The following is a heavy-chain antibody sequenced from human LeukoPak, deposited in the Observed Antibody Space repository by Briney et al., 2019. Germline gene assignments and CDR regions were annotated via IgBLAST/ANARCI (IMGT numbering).Heavy chain of an antibody. Sequence: RASVKVSCKASGYSFTTYGISWVRQAPGQGLEWMGWISGYNGNTNYAQNLQGRVTMTTDTSTSTAYMELRSLRSDDTAMYYCARDRRGDYTITWISRGDFDFWGQGTLVTVSS. J-gene: IGHJ4*02. CDR1: GYSFTTYG. V-gene: IGHV1-18*01. CDR2: ISGYNGNT. D-gene: IGHD2-2*02. CDR3: ARDRRGDYTITWISRGDFDF.